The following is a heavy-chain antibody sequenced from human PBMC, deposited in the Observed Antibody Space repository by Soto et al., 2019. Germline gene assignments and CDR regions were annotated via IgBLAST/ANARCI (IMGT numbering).Heavy chain of an antibody. J-gene: IGHJ5*02. CDR3: ARLRYYYGSGSYYISGP. Sequence: SETLSLTCTVSGGSISSYYWSWIRQPPGKGLEWIGYIYYSGSTNYNPSLKSRVTISVDTSKNQFSLKLSSVTAADTAVYYCARLRYYYGSGSYYISGPWGQGTLVTVSS. CDR2: IYYSGST. CDR1: GGSISSYY. D-gene: IGHD3-10*01. V-gene: IGHV4-59*01.